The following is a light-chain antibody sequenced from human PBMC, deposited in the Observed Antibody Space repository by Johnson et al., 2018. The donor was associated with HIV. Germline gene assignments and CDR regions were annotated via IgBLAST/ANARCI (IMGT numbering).Light chain of an antibody. Sequence: QSMLTQPPSVSAAPGQKVTISCSGSSSNIGNNYVSWYQQLPGTAPKLLIYENNKRPSGIPDRFSGSKSGTSATLGITGLQTGDEADYYCGTWDNSLSNGGVFGTGTKVTVL. CDR1: SSNIGNNY. CDR3: GTWDNSLSNGGV. V-gene: IGLV1-51*02. J-gene: IGLJ1*01. CDR2: ENN.